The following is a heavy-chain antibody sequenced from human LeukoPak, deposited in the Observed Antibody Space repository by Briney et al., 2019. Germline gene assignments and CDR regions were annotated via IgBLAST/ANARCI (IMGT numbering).Heavy chain of an antibody. CDR2: IYYSGST. CDR3: ARHYYDSSGYDY. J-gene: IGHJ4*02. Sequence: SETLSLTCTVSGGSISSYYWSWIRQPPGKGLEWIGYIYYSGSTNYNPSLKSRVTISLDTSKSQFSLKLSSVSAADTAMYYCARHYYDSSGYDYWGQGTLVTVSS. CDR1: GGSISSYY. D-gene: IGHD3-22*01. V-gene: IGHV4-59*08.